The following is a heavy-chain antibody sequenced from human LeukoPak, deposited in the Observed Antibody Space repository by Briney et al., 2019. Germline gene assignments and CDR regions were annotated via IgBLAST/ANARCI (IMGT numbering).Heavy chain of an antibody. Sequence: TGGSLRLSCAASGFTFSSYEMNWVRQAPGKGLEWVSYISSSGSTIYYADSVKGRFTISRDNSENTLYLQMDSLRAEDTAVYFCARDPRGPTGYDSSGRDSFDYWGQGTLVTVSS. CDR1: GFTFSSYE. J-gene: IGHJ4*02. CDR2: ISSSGSTI. D-gene: IGHD3-22*01. V-gene: IGHV3-48*03. CDR3: ARDPRGPTGYDSSGRDSFDY.